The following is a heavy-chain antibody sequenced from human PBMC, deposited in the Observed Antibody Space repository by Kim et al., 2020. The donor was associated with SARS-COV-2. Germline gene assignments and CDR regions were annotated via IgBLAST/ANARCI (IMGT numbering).Heavy chain of an antibody. D-gene: IGHD5-12*01. CDR2: IIPILGIA. Sequence: SVKVSCKASGGTFSSYAISWVRQAPGQGLEWMGRIIPILGIANYAQKFQGRVTITADKSTSTAYMELSSLRSEDTAVYYCARETYSGYDEGYYGMDVWGQGTTVTVSS. V-gene: IGHV1-69*04. CDR1: GGTFSSYA. J-gene: IGHJ6*02. CDR3: ARETYSGYDEGYYGMDV.